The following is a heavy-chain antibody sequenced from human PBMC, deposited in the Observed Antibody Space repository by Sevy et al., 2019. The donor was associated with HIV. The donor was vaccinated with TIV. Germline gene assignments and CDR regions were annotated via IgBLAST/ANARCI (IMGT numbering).Heavy chain of an antibody. D-gene: IGHD3-22*01. V-gene: IGHV3-23*01. J-gene: IGHJ3*02. CDR1: ELTVSNYA. Sequence: RGSLRLSCAASELTVSNYAMSWVRQAPGKGLEWVSSISGSGGETFYADSVKGRFTISRDKSKNMLFLQMNSLRAEDTALYYCAKDMILVVGEALDIWGQGTMVTVSS. CDR2: ISGSGGET. CDR3: AKDMILVVGEALDI.